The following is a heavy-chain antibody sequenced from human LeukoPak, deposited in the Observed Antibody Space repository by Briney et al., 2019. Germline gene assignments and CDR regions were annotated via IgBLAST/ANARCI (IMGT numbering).Heavy chain of an antibody. CDR3: ARQPFYCSGGSCYDFDY. V-gene: IGHV5-51*01. CDR2: IYPGDSDT. Sequence: GESLKISCKGSGYSFTSYWIGWVRQMPGKGLEWMGIIYPGDSDTRYSPSFQGQVTISADKSISTAYLQWSSLKASDTAMYYCARQPFYCSGGSCYDFDYWGQGTLVTVST. D-gene: IGHD2-15*01. CDR1: GYSFTSYW. J-gene: IGHJ4*02.